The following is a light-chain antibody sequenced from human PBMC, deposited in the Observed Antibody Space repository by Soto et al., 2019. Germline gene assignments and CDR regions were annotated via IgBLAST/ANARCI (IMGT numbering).Light chain of an antibody. CDR3: QQYNSYPLT. CDR1: QSISSW. V-gene: IGKV1-5*03. Sequence: DIQMTQSPSTLAASVGDRFTITCRASQSISSWFAWYQQKPGKAPKLLIYKASSLESGVPSRFSGSGSGAAFTLTISSLQPDDFATYYCQQYNSYPLTFGGGTKVDIK. J-gene: IGKJ4*01. CDR2: KAS.